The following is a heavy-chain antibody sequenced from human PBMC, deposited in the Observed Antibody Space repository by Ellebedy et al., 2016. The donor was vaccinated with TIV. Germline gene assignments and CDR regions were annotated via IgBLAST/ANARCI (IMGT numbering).Heavy chain of an antibody. D-gene: IGHD3-10*01. CDR1: GFTFSSYA. Sequence: GGSLRLSCAASGFTFSSYAMSWVRQAPGKGLEWVSAISGSGGSTYYADSVKGRFTLFRDNSKNTRYLQMNSLKAEDTAVYYCANSGGSYYDYYYYGMDVWGQGTTVTVSS. V-gene: IGHV3-23*01. CDR2: ISGSGGST. J-gene: IGHJ6*02. CDR3: ANSGGSYYDYYYYGMDV.